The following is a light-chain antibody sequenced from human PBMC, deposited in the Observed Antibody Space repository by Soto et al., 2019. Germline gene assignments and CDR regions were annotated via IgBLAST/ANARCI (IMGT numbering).Light chain of an antibody. CDR1: QSVSSY. V-gene: IGKV3-11*01. Sequence: FLTQSPVTLSLFRWERATLSCRASQSVSSYLAWYQQKPGQAPRLLIYDISNRATGIPARFSGSGSGTDFTLTISSLEPDDFAVYYCQQRNDWQVTFGQGTRLEIK. J-gene: IGKJ5*01. CDR2: DIS. CDR3: QQRNDWQVT.